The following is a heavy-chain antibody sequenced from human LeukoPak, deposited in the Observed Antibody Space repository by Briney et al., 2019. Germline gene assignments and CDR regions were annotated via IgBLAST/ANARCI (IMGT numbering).Heavy chain of an antibody. J-gene: IGHJ6*03. D-gene: IGHD3-10*01. CDR2: IKQDGSQK. CDR3: ARVSSKTMVRALITKKNYYYYYMDV. Sequence: GGPLRLSCAASGFTFSSYWMSWVRQAPGKGLEWVANIKQDGSQKYHVDSVKGRFTISRDNAKNSMYLQMSSLRAEDTAMYYCARVSSKTMVRALITKKNYYYYYMDVWGKGTTVTISS. V-gene: IGHV3-7*01. CDR1: GFTFSSYW.